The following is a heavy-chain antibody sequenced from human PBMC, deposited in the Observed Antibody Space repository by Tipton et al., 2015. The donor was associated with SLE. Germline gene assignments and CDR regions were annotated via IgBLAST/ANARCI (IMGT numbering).Heavy chain of an antibody. CDR3: ARVRDGSWFYFDY. V-gene: IGHV4-59*01. CDR2: VYYSGST. J-gene: IGHJ4*02. D-gene: IGHD6-13*01. Sequence: TLSLTCTVSGGSISHYYWSWIRQPPGEGLEWIGYVYYSGSTNYNPSLKSRVTISLDTSKNQYSLKVTSVNAADTAVYYCARVRDGSWFYFDYWGQGTLVTVSS. CDR1: GGSISHYY.